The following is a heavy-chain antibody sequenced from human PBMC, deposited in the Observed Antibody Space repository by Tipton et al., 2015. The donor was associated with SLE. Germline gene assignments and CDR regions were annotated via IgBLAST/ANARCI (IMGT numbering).Heavy chain of an antibody. V-gene: IGHV1-2*02. CDR3: ARDRFSGSSGWYDY. D-gene: IGHD6-19*01. Sequence: QSGPEVKKPGASVKVSCKASGYTFTGYYMHWVRQAPGQGLEWMGWINPNSGGTNYAQKFQGRVTMTRDTSISTAYMELSSLRSDDTAVYYCARDRFSGSSGWYDYWGQGTLVTVSS. J-gene: IGHJ4*02. CDR2: INPNSGGT. CDR1: GYTFTGYY.